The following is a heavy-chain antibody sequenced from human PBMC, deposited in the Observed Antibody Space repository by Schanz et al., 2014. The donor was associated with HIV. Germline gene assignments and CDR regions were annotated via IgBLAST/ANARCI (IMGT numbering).Heavy chain of an antibody. Sequence: QVQLVQSGAEVKKPGASVKVSCKASGYTFAGHRIHWLRQAPGQGLDWMGWIDPNSGGTNYAQKFQARVTMTRDKSISTAYMELSRLTSDDTAVYYCARDSGNWFDPWGQGTLVTVSS. CDR1: GYTFAGHR. J-gene: IGHJ5*02. V-gene: IGHV1-2*02. CDR2: IDPNSGGT. CDR3: ARDSGNWFDP.